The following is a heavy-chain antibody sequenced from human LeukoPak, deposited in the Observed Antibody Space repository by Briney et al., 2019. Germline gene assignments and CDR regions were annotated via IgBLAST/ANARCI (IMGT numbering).Heavy chain of an antibody. V-gene: IGHV1-2*02. D-gene: IGHD3-3*01. CDR2: INPNSGGT. Sequence: GASVKVSCKASGYTFTGYYMHWVRQAPGQGLEWMGWINPNSGGTNYAQKFQGRVTMTRDTSISTAYMELSRLRSDDTAVYYCARVAIFGVPPKYFDYWGQGTWSPSPQ. CDR1: GYTFTGYY. J-gene: IGHJ4*02. CDR3: ARVAIFGVPPKYFDY.